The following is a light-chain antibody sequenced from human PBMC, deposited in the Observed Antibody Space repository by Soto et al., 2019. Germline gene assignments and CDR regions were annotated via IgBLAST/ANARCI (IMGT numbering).Light chain of an antibody. J-gene: IGLJ1*01. CDR3: SSYTSSSTYV. CDR2: EVS. Sequence: QSALTQPPSVSGSPGQSGPIFCTGTSSDVGSYNRVSWYQQPPGTAPKVMIYEVSNRPSGVPDRFSGSKSGNTASLTISGLQAEDEADYYCSSYTSSSTYVFGTGTKVTVL. V-gene: IGLV2-18*02. CDR1: SSDVGSYNR.